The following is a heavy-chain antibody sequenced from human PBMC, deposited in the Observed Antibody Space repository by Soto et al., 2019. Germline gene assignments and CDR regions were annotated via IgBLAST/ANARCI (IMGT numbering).Heavy chain of an antibody. CDR3: ARVRGYYGMDV. J-gene: IGHJ6*02. Sequence: ASVNVSCKASGYTFTSYARHWVRQAPGQRLEWMGWINAGNRNTKYSQKFQGRVTITRDTSASTAYMELSSLRSEDTAVYYCARVRGYYGMDVWGQGTTGTVSS. CDR1: GYTFTSYA. CDR2: INAGNRNT. V-gene: IGHV1-3*01.